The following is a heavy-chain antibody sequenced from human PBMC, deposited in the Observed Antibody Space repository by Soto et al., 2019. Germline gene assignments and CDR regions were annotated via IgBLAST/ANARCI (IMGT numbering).Heavy chain of an antibody. V-gene: IGHV1-69*13. CDR1: GGTFSSYA. Sequence: SVKVSCKASGGTFSSYAISWVRQAPGQGLEWMGGIIPIFGTANYAQKFQGRVTITADESTSTAYMELSSLRSEDTAVYYCARGHICGGDCYLDYWGPGTRVIVYS. D-gene: IGHD2-21*02. CDR3: ARGHICGGDCYLDY. J-gene: IGHJ4*02. CDR2: IIPIFGTA.